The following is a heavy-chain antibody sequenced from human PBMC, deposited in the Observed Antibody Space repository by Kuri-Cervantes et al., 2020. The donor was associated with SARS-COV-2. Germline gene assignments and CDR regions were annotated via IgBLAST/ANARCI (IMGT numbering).Heavy chain of an antibody. CDR3: AREGIVGPAYYFDY. Sequence: ESLKISCTVSGYSISSGYYWGWIRQPPGKGLEWIGETNHSGSTNYNPSLKSRVTISVDTSKNQFSLKLSSVTAADTAVYYCAREGIVGPAYYFDYWGQGTLVTVSS. J-gene: IGHJ4*02. D-gene: IGHD1-26*01. V-gene: IGHV4-38-2*02. CDR1: GYSISSGYY. CDR2: TNHSGST.